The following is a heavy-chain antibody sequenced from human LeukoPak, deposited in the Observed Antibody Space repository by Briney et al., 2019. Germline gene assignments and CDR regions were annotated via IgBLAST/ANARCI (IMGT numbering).Heavy chain of an antibody. CDR1: GGSISSSSYY. Sequence: SETPSLTCTVSGGSISSSSYYWGWIRQPPGKGLEWIGSIYYSGSTYYNPSLKSRVTISVDTSKNQFSLKLSSVTAADTAVYYCAREVDFGGFDYWGQGTLVTVSS. D-gene: IGHD3-3*01. CDR2: IYYSGST. J-gene: IGHJ4*02. CDR3: AREVDFGGFDY. V-gene: IGHV4-39*07.